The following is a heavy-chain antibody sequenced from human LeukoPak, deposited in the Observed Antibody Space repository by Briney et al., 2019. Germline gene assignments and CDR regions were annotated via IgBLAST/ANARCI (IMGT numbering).Heavy chain of an antibody. J-gene: IGHJ3*01. Sequence: GGSLRLSCAASGFTFSSYGMHWVRQTPGKGLEWVAVISYDGSNKYYADSVKGRFTISRDNSKNTLYLQMNSLRAEDTAVYYCARESGWGLPHAFDFWGQGTMVTVSS. CDR3: ARESGWGLPHAFDF. CDR2: ISYDGSNK. D-gene: IGHD3-3*01. V-gene: IGHV3-30*03. CDR1: GFTFSSYG.